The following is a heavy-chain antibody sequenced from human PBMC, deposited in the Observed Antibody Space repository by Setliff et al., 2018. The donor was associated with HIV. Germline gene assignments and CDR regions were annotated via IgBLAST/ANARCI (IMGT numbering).Heavy chain of an antibody. Sequence: SETLSLTCTVSGGSITGHYWSWIRQPPGKGLEWIGYIHYSGSSNYNPSLKSRVSISLDTSKNQFSLKLSSVTAADTAVYYCARVDCSSTSCYRDYYYYMDVWGKGTTVTVSS. CDR3: ARVDCSSTSCYRDYYYYMDV. CDR1: GGSITGHY. CDR2: IHYSGSS. D-gene: IGHD2-2*01. J-gene: IGHJ6*03. V-gene: IGHV4-59*08.